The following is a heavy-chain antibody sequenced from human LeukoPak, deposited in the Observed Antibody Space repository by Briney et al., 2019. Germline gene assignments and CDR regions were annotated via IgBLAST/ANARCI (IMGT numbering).Heavy chain of an antibody. CDR3: AGGLDIAVAGPGGYFDY. J-gene: IGHJ4*02. D-gene: IGHD6-19*01. CDR1: GFTFSDYY. Sequence: GGSLRLSCAASGFTFSDYYMSWIRQAPGKGLEWVAYISPGGYTMHFADSVRGRFTISRDNGKKSVYLQMNSLTAEDTAVYYCAGGLDIAVAGPGGYFDYWGQGTLVTVSS. CDR2: ISPGGYTM. V-gene: IGHV3-11*01.